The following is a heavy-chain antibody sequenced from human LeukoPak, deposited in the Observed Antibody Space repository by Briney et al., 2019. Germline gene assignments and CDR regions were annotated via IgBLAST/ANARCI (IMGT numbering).Heavy chain of an antibody. CDR3: ARVPPQWLPNRDAFDI. CDR2: ISGSGGST. Sequence: GGSLRLSCAASGFTFSSYAMSWVRQAPGKGLEWVSTISGSGGSTYYADSVKGRFTISRDNSKNTLYLQMNSLRAEDTAVYYCARVPPQWLPNRDAFDIWGQGTMVTVSS. V-gene: IGHV3-23*01. D-gene: IGHD6-19*01. CDR1: GFTFSSYA. J-gene: IGHJ3*02.